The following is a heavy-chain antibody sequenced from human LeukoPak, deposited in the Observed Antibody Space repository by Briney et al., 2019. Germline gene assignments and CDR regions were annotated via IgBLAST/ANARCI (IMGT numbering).Heavy chain of an antibody. CDR2: INHSGST. J-gene: IGHJ2*01. CDR1: GGSISSGASD. Sequence: SQTLSLTCTVSGGSISSGASDRGWIRQHPKRGLEWVGYINHSGSTYYNPSLGSRVTMSVDTSKNQFSLMLSSVTAAVSAVYYCARAARQGFTMIVVPFFYFDLWGRGTLVTVSS. CDR3: ARAARQGFTMIVVPFFYFDL. D-gene: IGHD3-22*01. V-gene: IGHV4-31*03.